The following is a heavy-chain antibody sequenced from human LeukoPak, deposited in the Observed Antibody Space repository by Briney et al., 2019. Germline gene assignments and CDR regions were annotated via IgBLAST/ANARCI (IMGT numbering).Heavy chain of an antibody. J-gene: IGHJ4*02. CDR2: IYYSGST. CDR3: ASIKYYYGSGNHDY. Sequence: PSETLSLTCTVSGGSISSSSYYWGWIRQPPGKGLEWIGSIYYSGSTYYNPSLKSRVTISVDTSKNQFSLKLSSVTAADTAVYYCASIKYYYGSGNHDYWGQGTLVTVSS. V-gene: IGHV4-39*01. D-gene: IGHD3-10*01. CDR1: GGSISSSSYY.